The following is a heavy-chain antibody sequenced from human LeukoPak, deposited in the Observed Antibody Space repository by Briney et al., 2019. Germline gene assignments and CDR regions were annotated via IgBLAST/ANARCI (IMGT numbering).Heavy chain of an antibody. D-gene: IGHD3-10*01. CDR2: IYYSGGT. V-gene: IGHV4-39*02. CDR3: AREGFSRGSQGVDY. CDR1: GGSISSSSYY. J-gene: IGHJ4*02. Sequence: SETLSLTCTVSGGSISSSSYYWGWIRQPPGKGLEWIGSIYYSGGTYYNPSLKSRVTISVDTSKNQFSLKLSPVTAADTVVYYCAREGFSRGSQGVDYWGQGTLVTVSS.